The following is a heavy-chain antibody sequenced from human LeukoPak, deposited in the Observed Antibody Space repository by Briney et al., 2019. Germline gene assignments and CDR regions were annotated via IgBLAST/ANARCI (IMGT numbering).Heavy chain of an antibody. D-gene: IGHD3-22*01. CDR3: ATGYDSSGYYSY. J-gene: IGHJ4*02. CDR2: FDPEDGET. V-gene: IGHV1-24*01. CDR1: GYTLTELS. Sequence: PKASVKVSCKVSGYTLTELSMHWVRQAPGKGLEWMGGFDPEDGETIYAQKFQGRVTMTEDTSTDTAYMELSSLRSEDTAVYYCATGYDSSGYYSYWGQGTLVTVSS.